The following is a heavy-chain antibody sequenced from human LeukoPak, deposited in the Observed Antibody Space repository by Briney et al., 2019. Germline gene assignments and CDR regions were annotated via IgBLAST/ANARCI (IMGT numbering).Heavy chain of an antibody. Sequence: SVKVSCKASGGTFSSYAISWVRQAPGQGLEWMGRIIPIFGTANYAQKFQGRVTITTDESTSTAYMELSSLRSEDTAVYYCASQTGIAVADYPNRQPPDYWGQGTLVTVSS. V-gene: IGHV1-69*05. J-gene: IGHJ4*02. CDR2: IIPIFGTA. CDR3: ASQTGIAVADYPNRQPPDY. CDR1: GGTFSSYA. D-gene: IGHD6-19*01.